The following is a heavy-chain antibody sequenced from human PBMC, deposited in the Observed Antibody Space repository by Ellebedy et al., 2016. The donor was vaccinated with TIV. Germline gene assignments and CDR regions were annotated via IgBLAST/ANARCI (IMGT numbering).Heavy chain of an antibody. J-gene: IGHJ6*02. CDR3: VKDMNAGGADV. D-gene: IGHD2-2*01. CDR1: GFTFSRYD. Sequence: GESLKISCAASGFTFSRYDMHWVRQATGKGLEWVSVIVTAGDPYYPGSVKGRFTISRDNAKNSLYLQMDSLRAEDTALYYCVKDMNAGGADVWGQGTMVTVSS. CDR2: IVTAGDP. V-gene: IGHV3-13*05.